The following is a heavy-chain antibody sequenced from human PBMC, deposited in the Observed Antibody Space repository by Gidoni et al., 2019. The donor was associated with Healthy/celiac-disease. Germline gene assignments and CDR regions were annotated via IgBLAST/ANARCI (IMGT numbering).Heavy chain of an antibody. CDR1: GSTFTGYY. Sequence: QVQLVQPGAEVKKPGASVKVSCKASGSTFTGYYMHWVRPAPGQGLEWMGWINPISGGTNDAQKCQGRVTMTRDTSISTAYMELSRLRSDDTAVYYCARANYYDSSGWRRWGQGTLVTVSS. D-gene: IGHD3-22*01. V-gene: IGHV1-2*02. J-gene: IGHJ4*02. CDR2: INPISGGT. CDR3: ARANYYDSSGWRR.